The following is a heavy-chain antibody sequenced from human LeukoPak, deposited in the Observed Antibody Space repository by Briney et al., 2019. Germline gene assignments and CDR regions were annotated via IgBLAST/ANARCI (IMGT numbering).Heavy chain of an antibody. D-gene: IGHD3-10*01. CDR2: IYPGDSDT. V-gene: IGHV5-51*01. CDR1: GYSFTSYW. CDR3: TRITYYYASGSYSPSAFDI. Sequence: GESLKISCKGSGYSFTSYWIAWVRQMPGKGLEWMGIIYPGDSDTRYSPSSQGQVTISADKSISTAYLQWSSLKASDTAMYFCTRITYYYASGSYSPSAFDIWGQGTMVTVSS. J-gene: IGHJ3*02.